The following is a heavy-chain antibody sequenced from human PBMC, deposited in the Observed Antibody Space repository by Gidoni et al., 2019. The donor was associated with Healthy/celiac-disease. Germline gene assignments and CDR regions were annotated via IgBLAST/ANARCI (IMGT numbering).Heavy chain of an antibody. CDR3: ARGSLGSYDSSGYYTYFDY. D-gene: IGHD3-22*01. V-gene: IGHV4-39*01. J-gene: IGHJ4*02. CDR1: GCSMSSRNYY. CDR2: IYYSGST. Sequence: QLQLQESGPGLLKPSETLSLTCSVSGCSMSSRNYYWGWLRQPPGKGLECIGNIYYSGSTYYNPSRKSRVTMSVDTSKNQFSLNLSSVTAADTAVYYCARGSLGSYDSSGYYTYFDYWGQGTLVTVSS.